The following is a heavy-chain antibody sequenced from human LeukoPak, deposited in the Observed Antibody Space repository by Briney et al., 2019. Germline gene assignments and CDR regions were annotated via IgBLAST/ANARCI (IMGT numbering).Heavy chain of an antibody. J-gene: IGHJ4*02. V-gene: IGHV3-23*01. CDR1: GFTFSSYA. CDR2: ISGSGGST. CDR3: AKQQWFGELIDC. D-gene: IGHD3-10*01. Sequence: GGSLRLSCAASGFTFSSYAMSWVRQAPGKGLGWVSAISGSGGSTYYADSVKGRFAISRDNSKNTLYLQINSLRAEDTAVYYCAKQQWFGELIDCWGQGTLVTVSS.